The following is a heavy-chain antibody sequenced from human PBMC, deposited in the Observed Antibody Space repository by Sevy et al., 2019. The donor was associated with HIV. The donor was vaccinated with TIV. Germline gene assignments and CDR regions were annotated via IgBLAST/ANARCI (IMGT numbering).Heavy chain of an antibody. CDR2: INPNSGGT. D-gene: IGHD2-2*02. V-gene: IGHV1-2*02. CDR1: GYTFTGYY. J-gene: IGHJ5*02. CDR3: AREVIGDIVVVPAAIPRWFDP. Sequence: ASVKVSCKASGYTFTGYYMHWVRQAPGQGLEWMGWINPNSGGTNYAQKFQGRVTMTRDTSISTAYMELSRLGSDDTAVYYCAREVIGDIVVVPAAIPRWFDPWGQGTLVTVSS.